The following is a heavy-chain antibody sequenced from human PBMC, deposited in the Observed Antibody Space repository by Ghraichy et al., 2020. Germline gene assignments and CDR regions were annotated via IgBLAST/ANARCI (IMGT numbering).Heavy chain of an antibody. CDR2: IYYSGST. J-gene: IGHJ4*02. Sequence: ESLNISCTVSGGSISSSSYYWGWIRQPPGKGLEWIGSIYYSGSTYYNPSLKSRVTISVDTSKNQFSLKLSSVTAADTAVYYCARQGYYYDSSGYFGTLSDYWGQGTLVTVSS. CDR3: ARQGYYYDSSGYFGTLSDY. D-gene: IGHD3-22*01. V-gene: IGHV4-39*01. CDR1: GGSISSSSYY.